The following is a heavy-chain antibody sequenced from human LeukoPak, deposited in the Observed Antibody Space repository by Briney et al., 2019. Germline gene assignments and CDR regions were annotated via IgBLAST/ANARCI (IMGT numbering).Heavy chain of an antibody. D-gene: IGHD1-26*01. CDR1: GGSISSYY. Sequence: SETLSLTCTVSGGSISSYYWSWIRQLPGKGLEWIGYIYYSGSTNYNPSLKSRVTISVDTSKNQFSLKLSSVTAADTAVYYCARRGGYGATYFDYWGQGTLVTVSS. J-gene: IGHJ4*02. V-gene: IGHV4-59*01. CDR3: ARRGGYGATYFDY. CDR2: IYYSGST.